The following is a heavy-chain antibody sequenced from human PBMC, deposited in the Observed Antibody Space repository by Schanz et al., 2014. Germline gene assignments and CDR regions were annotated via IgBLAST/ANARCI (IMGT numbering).Heavy chain of an antibody. D-gene: IGHD5-12*01. CDR3: ARDGGRDGYNLAFDV. V-gene: IGHV3-53*01. CDR1: GFTVNTNY. CDR2: MYINSGST. Sequence: EVQLVESGGGLIQPGGSLRLSCAVSGFTVNTNYMSWVRQAPGKGLEWISSMYINSGSTQYADSVKGRFIISRDSSKNTLFLQMNSLSAEDTAVYFCARDGGRDGYNLAFDVWVQGTLVTVSS. J-gene: IGHJ3*01.